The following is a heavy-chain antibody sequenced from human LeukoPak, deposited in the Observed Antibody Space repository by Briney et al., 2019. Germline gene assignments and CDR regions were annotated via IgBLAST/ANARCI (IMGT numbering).Heavy chain of an antibody. V-gene: IGHV1-8*01. D-gene: IGHD6-19*01. J-gene: IGHJ4*02. CDR3: ARTNKQWLVLGY. Sequence: GASVEVSCKASGYTFTSYDINWVRQATGQGLEWMGWMNPNSGNTGYAQKFQGRVTMTRNTSISTAYMELSSLRSEDTAVYYCARTNKQWLVLGYWGQGTLVTVSS. CDR2: MNPNSGNT. CDR1: GYTFTSYD.